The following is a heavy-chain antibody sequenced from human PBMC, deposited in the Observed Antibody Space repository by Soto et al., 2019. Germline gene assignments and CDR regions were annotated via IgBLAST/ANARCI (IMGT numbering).Heavy chain of an antibody. D-gene: IGHD6-19*01. CDR1: GYTFNNYG. Sequence: QVQLVQSGAEVKKPGASVKVSCKASGYTFNNYGVTWVRQAPGQGLEWMGWISGYNGDTNYAQKLQGRVTLTTDTSTTTAYMELTSLTSDYTAVYYCARDQTSGWYGKESGMDVWGQGTTVTVSS. J-gene: IGHJ6*02. CDR2: ISGYNGDT. CDR3: ARDQTSGWYGKESGMDV. V-gene: IGHV1-18*01.